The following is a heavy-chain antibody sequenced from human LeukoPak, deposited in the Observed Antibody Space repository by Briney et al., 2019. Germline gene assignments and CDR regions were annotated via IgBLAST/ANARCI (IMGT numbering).Heavy chain of an antibody. V-gene: IGHV4-39*07. CDR3: ARSEIDDYSRY. CDR1: GGSISSSSYY. Sequence: SETLSLTCTVSGGSISSSSYYWGWIRQPPGKGLEWIGSIYQDGSTYDNRSLKSRVTLSVDTSKNAFSLKMKTVTVEDTAVYYCARSEIDDYSRYWGQGTLVIVSS. J-gene: IGHJ4*02. D-gene: IGHD3-16*01. CDR2: IYQDGST.